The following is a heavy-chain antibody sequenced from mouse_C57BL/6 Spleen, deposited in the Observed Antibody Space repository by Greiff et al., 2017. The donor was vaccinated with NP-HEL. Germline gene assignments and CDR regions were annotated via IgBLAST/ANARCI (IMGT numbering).Heavy chain of an antibody. CDR2: IDPEDGET. CDR3: ARGDGFTTVVAGGSYFDY. D-gene: IGHD1-1*01. Sequence: VQLQQSGAELVKPGASVKLSCTAFGFNIKDYYMHWVKQRTEQGLEWIGRIDPEDGETKYAPKFQGKASITADTSSNTAYLQLSSLTSEDTAVYYCARGDGFTTVVAGGSYFDYWGQGTTLTVSS. CDR1: GFNIKDYY. V-gene: IGHV14-2*01. J-gene: IGHJ2*01.